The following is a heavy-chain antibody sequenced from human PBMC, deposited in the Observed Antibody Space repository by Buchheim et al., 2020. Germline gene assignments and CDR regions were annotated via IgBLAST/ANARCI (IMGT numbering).Heavy chain of an antibody. D-gene: IGHD6-19*01. Sequence: EVQLVESGGGLVQPGGSLRLSCAASGFTVSSNYMSWVRQAPGKGLEWVSVIYSGGSTYYADSVKGRFTISRDNSKNTLYLPMNSLRAEDTAVYYCARAKLAVAGPFDYWGQGTL. CDR3: ARAKLAVAGPFDY. CDR1: GFTVSSNY. CDR2: IYSGGST. J-gene: IGHJ4*02. V-gene: IGHV3-66*01.